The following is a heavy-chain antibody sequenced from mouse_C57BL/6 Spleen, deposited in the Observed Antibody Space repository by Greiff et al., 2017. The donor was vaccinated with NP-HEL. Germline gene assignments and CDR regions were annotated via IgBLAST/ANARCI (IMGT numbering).Heavy chain of an antibody. CDR3: ARPTAQATEFAY. Sequence: EVKLQESGGDLVKPGGSLKLSCAASGFTFSSYGMSWVRQTPDKRLEWVATISSGGSYTYYPDSVKGRFTISRDNAKNTLYLQMSSLKSEDTAMYYCARPTAQATEFAYWGQGTLVTVSA. J-gene: IGHJ3*01. D-gene: IGHD3-2*02. CDR2: ISSGGSYT. CDR1: GFTFSSYG. V-gene: IGHV5-6*01.